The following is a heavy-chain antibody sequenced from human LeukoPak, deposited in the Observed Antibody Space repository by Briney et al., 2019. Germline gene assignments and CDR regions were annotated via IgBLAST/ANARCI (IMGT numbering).Heavy chain of an antibody. Sequence: GASVKVSCKASGYTFTSYDINWVRQATGQGLEWMGWMNPNSGNTGYAQKFQGRVTITRNTSISTAYMELSSLRSEDTAVYYCARGKRSSSSPRNYCMDVWGKGTTVTVSS. CDR3: ARGKRSSSSPRNYCMDV. J-gene: IGHJ6*03. CDR1: GYTFTSYD. V-gene: IGHV1-8*01. CDR2: MNPNSGNT. D-gene: IGHD6-6*01.